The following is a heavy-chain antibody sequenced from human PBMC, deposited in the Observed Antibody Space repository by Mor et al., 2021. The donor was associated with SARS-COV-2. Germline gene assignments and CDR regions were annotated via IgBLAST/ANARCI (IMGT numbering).Heavy chain of an antibody. V-gene: IGHV3-20*03. D-gene: IGHD6-13*01. Sequence: GWVSGINWSGASTDYADSVKGRFIVSRDNAKKSLYLQMNSLRVEDTALYYCARREKAGGTEFGYWGQGT. J-gene: IGHJ4*02. CDR3: ARREKAGGTEFGY. CDR2: INWSGAST.